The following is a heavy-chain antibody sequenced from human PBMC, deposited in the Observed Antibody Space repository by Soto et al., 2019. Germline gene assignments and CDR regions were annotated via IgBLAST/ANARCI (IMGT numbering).Heavy chain of an antibody. CDR2: MNPNSGST. CDR1: GYTFTSYD. CDR3: ARSAVITVPRGDAFDL. J-gene: IGHJ3*01. D-gene: IGHD2-21*01. Sequence: ASVKVACKASGYTFTSYDINWVRQATGQGLEWMGWMNPNSGSTNYAQKFQGRVTITADESTSTAYMELSSLRSEDTAVYYCARSAVITVPRGDAFDLWGQGTMVTVSS. V-gene: IGHV1-8*01.